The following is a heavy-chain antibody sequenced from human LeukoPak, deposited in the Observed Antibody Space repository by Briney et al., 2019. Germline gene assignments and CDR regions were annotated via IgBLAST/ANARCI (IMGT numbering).Heavy chain of an antibody. CDR2: ISGSGGST. Sequence: PGGSLRLSCEASGFTFSDYYMSWVRQAPGKGLEWVSAISGSGGSTYYADSVKGQFTISRDNSKNTLYLQMNSLRAEDTAVYYCAKDHYYDSSGSAPGYWGQGTLVTVSS. V-gene: IGHV3-23*01. J-gene: IGHJ4*02. D-gene: IGHD3-22*01. CDR3: AKDHYYDSSGSAPGY. CDR1: GFTFSDYY.